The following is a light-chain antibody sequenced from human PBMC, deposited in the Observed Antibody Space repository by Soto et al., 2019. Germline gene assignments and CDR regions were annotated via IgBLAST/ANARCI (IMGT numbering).Light chain of an antibody. CDR3: QSYDSSLSGSV. CDR1: SSNIGAGYD. Sequence: QSVLTQPPSVSGPPGQRVTISCTGSSSNIGAGYDVHWYQQLPGTAPKLLIYGNSNRPSGVPDRFSGSKSGTSASLAITGLQAEDDADYYCQSYDSSLSGSVFGGGTKLTVL. V-gene: IGLV1-40*01. CDR2: GNS. J-gene: IGLJ2*01.